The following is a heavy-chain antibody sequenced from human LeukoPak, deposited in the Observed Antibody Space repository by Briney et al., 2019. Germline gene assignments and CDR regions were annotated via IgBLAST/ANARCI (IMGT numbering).Heavy chain of an antibody. CDR2: NYSGGST. J-gene: IGHJ4*02. D-gene: IGHD3-16*01. CDR1: GFTVSNHY. Sequence: GSLRLSCAASGFTVSNHYMNWVRQAPRKGLGWVSVNYSGGSTYYADSVKGRFTISRDNSKNTLYLQMNSLRAEDTAVYYCARGGGYDYVWVPPTDYWGQGTLVTVSS. CDR3: ARGGGYDYVWVPPTDY. V-gene: IGHV3-66*01.